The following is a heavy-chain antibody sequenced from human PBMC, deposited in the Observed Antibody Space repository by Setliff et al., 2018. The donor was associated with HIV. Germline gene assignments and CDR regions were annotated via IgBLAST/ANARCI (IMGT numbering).Heavy chain of an antibody. CDR1: GYSIGSGYY. Sequence: SSETLSLTCTVSGYSIGSGYYWGWSRQTPERGLEWIGSIIYHGTTYINPSLKGRVSMSLDTSKNQFSLTLTSVTAADTAVYYCARPLTTSVNFWGDAFAIWGQGTMVTVSS. D-gene: IGHD3-3*01. CDR3: ARPLTTSVNFWGDAFAI. CDR2: IIYHGTT. V-gene: IGHV4-38-2*02. J-gene: IGHJ3*02.